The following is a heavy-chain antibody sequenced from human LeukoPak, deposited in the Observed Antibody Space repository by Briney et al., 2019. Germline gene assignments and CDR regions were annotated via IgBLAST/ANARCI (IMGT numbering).Heavy chain of an antibody. D-gene: IGHD4-17*01. CDR3: ARDLYGDYDPSWYFDL. Sequence: SVKVSCKASGGTFSSYAISWVRQAPGQGLEWMGRIIPIFGTANYAQKFQGRVTITTDESTSTAYMELSSLRSEDTAVYYCARDLYGDYDPSWYFDLWGRGTLVTVSS. V-gene: IGHV1-69*05. J-gene: IGHJ2*01. CDR1: GGTFSSYA. CDR2: IIPIFGTA.